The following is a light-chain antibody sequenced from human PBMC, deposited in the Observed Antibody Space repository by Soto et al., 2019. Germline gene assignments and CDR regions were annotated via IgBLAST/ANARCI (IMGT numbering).Light chain of an antibody. Sequence: EIVLTQSPGTLSLSPGERATLSCRTSQIVSTTYIAWYQQRPGQAPRLLMYGASNRATGSPDRFSGSGSGTDFTLTISRLEPEDFAVYYCQQYDISPWTLGQGTKVEIK. CDR1: QIVSTTY. V-gene: IGKV3-20*01. CDR3: QQYDISPWT. CDR2: GAS. J-gene: IGKJ1*01.